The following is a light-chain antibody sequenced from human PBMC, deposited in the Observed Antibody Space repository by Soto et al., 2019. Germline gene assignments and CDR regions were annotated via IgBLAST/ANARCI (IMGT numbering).Light chain of an antibody. CDR3: QQYNSFPWT. J-gene: IGKJ1*01. V-gene: IGKV1-12*01. Sequence: DIQMTQSPPSVSASVVDRVTISCRASQDVGKWLAWYQQKSGQAPTLLIHGASNLQSGVPPRYSGSGYGTDFTLTINSLQPEHFATYYCQQYNSFPWTFGQGTKVDI. CDR1: QDVGKW. CDR2: GAS.